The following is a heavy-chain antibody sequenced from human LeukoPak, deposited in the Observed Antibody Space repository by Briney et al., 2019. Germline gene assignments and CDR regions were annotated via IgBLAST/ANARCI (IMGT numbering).Heavy chain of an antibody. D-gene: IGHD6-19*01. J-gene: IGHJ4*02. Sequence: SVKVSCKASGFIFTSSAMQWVRHARGRRLEWIGWLVVGSGNTHYAQKFQERVTITRDMSTSTAYMGLSSLRSEDTAVYYCAAVALTPRIAVAGGYWGQGTLVTVSS. CDR3: AAVALTPRIAVAGGY. CDR1: GFIFTSSA. CDR2: LVVGSGNT. V-gene: IGHV1-58*02.